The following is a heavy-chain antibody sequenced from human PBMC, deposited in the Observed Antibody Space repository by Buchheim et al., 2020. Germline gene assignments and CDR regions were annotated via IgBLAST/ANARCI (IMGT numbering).Heavy chain of an antibody. J-gene: IGHJ6*02. CDR1: GFTFSSYA. D-gene: IGHD6-19*01. CDR3: ARDQRTQQWLVSSYYYGMDV. V-gene: IGHV3-30*04. Sequence: QVQLVESGGGVVQPGRSLRLSCAASGFTFSSYAMHWVRQAPGKGLEWVAVISDDGSNKYYADSVKGRFTISRDNSKNTLYLQMNSLRAEDTAVYYCARDQRTQQWLVSSYYYGMDVWGQGTT. CDR2: ISDDGSNK.